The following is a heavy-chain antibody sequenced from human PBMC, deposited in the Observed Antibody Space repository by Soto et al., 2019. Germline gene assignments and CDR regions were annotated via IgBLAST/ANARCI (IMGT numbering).Heavy chain of an antibody. CDR2: IYSGGAT. CDR3: XRXXXXXXXSYMLXYNWFDP. V-gene: IGHV3-53*01. Sequence: EVQLVDSGGGLIQPGGSLRLSCAAAGFSVSTSHMNWVRQTPGKGLEWVSVIYSGGATYYAASVKGRFTISRDKSKNTVYLQMNXLXXXXXXVYXXXRXXXXXXXSYMLXYNWFDPWGQGTLVTVSS. CDR1: GFSVSTSH. J-gene: IGHJ5*02. D-gene: IGHD3-10*01.